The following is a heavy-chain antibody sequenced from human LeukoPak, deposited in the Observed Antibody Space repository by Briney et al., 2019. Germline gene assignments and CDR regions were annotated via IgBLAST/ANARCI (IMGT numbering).Heavy chain of an antibody. D-gene: IGHD2/OR15-2a*01. J-gene: IGHJ6*02. V-gene: IGHV1-3*01. CDR1: GYTFTSHA. CDR3: ARSIIIVPNTSYYYYYMDV. CDR2: INGATGNT. Sequence: ASVKVSCKASGYTFTSHALHWVRQAPGEGLEWMAWINGATGNTEYSQKFQASVTITRDTSASTAYMELSSLRSEDTAVYYCARSIIIVPNTSYYYYYMDVWGQGTTVTVSS.